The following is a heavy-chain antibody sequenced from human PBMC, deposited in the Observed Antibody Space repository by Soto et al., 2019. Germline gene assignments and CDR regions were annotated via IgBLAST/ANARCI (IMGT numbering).Heavy chain of an antibody. Sequence: PSETLSLTCTLSGGSISSSSYYWGWIRQPPGKGLEWIGSIYYSGSTYYNPSLKSRVTISVDTSKNQFSLKLSSVTAADTAVYYCARLYDFWSGYYYPLYYYGIDVWGQGTTVTVSS. V-gene: IGHV4-39*01. J-gene: IGHJ6*02. D-gene: IGHD3-3*01. CDR2: IYYSGST. CDR3: ARLYDFWSGYYYPLYYYGIDV. CDR1: GGSISSSSYY.